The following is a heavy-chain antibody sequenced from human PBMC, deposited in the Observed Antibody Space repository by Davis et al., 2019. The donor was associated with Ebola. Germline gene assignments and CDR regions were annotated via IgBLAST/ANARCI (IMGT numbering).Heavy chain of an antibody. CDR3: AKDMEMTTVTTRHYFES. V-gene: IGHV3-23*01. D-gene: IGHD4-11*01. CDR1: GFTFRAYA. CDR2: ISGTGAST. J-gene: IGHJ4*02. Sequence: GESLKISCAASGFTFRAYAMSWVRQAPGRGLEWVSAISGTGASTYNADSVQGRFTISRDNSKNTLYLQMNSLRAGDTAVYYCAKDMEMTTVTTRHYFESWGQGTLVTVSS.